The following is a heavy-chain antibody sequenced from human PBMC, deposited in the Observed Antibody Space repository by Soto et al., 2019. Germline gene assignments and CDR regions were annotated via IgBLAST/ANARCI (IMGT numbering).Heavy chain of an antibody. CDR3: ARATSFSCHHGY. V-gene: IGHV4-31*03. CDR1: GGSFSSGGYY. Sequence: QLQLQESGPGLVKPSQTLSLACTVSGGSFSSGGYYWSWIRQLPGKGLEWIGYIYYSGSTYYNPSLKSRFNISLDTSKNQFSLKLSSVTAADTAVYYYARATSFSCHHGYWGQGTLVTVSS. J-gene: IGHJ4*02. CDR2: IYYSGST. D-gene: IGHD1-1*01.